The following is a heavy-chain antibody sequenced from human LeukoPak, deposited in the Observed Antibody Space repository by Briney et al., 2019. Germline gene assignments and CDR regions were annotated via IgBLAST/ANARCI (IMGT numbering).Heavy chain of an antibody. Sequence: SGGSLRLSCAASGFIFSDYAMSCLRQARGGGLEWVSSMSGRGGSTYYADSVKGRFTISRDNSKNTLYLQMNTLRAEDTAVYYCANPHLDYYDSSGYHPGGFFDYWGQGTLVTVSS. CDR2: MSGRGGST. V-gene: IGHV3-23*01. CDR1: GFIFSDYA. D-gene: IGHD3-22*01. CDR3: ANPHLDYYDSSGYHPGGFFDY. J-gene: IGHJ4*02.